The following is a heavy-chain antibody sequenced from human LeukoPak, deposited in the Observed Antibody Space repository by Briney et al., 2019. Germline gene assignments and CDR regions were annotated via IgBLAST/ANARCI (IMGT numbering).Heavy chain of an antibody. V-gene: IGHV3-48*03. CDR2: ISSSGSTI. D-gene: IGHD4-17*01. Sequence: GGSLRLSCAASGFPFSNYAMNWVRQAPGKGLEWVSYISSSGSTIYYADSVKGRFTISRDNAKNSLYLQMNSLRAEDTAVYYCARPTTVTTGYFDYWGQGTLVTVSS. CDR1: GFPFSNYA. J-gene: IGHJ4*02. CDR3: ARPTTVTTGYFDY.